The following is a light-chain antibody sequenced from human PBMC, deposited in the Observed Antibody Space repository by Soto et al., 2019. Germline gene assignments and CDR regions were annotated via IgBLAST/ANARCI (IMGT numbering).Light chain of an antibody. J-gene: IGLJ3*02. CDR3: SSYTSSSTLWV. CDR2: DVS. V-gene: IGLV2-14*01. CDR1: SSDVGGYNH. Sequence: QSALTQPASVSGSPGQSITISCTGTSSDVGGYNHVSWYQQHPGKAPKLMIDDVSNRPSGVSNRFSGSKSGNTASLTISGLQAEDEADYYCSSYTSSSTLWVFGGGTKVTVL.